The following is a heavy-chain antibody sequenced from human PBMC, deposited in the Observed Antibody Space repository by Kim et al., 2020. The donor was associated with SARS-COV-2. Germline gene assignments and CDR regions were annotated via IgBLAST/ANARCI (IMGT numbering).Heavy chain of an antibody. Sequence: SETLSLTCTVSGGSISSYYWSWIRQPAGKGLEWIGRIYTSGSTNYNPSLKSRVTMSVDTSKNQFSLKLSSVTAADTAVYYCARDESLGSYGSDYYGMDVWGQGTTVTVSS. CDR1: GGSISSYY. CDR2: IYTSGST. J-gene: IGHJ6*02. V-gene: IGHV4-4*07. D-gene: IGHD5-18*01. CDR3: ARDESLGSYGSDYYGMDV.